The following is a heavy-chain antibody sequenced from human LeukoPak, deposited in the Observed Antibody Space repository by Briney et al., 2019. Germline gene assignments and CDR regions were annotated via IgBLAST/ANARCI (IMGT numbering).Heavy chain of an antibody. Sequence: ASVKVSCKASGYTFTSYYMHWVRQAPGHGLEWMGIINPSGGSTSNAQKFQGRITMTRDTSTSTVYMELSSLRSEDTAVYYCARDPNTHYDILTGFHHFDCWGQGTLVTVSS. CDR2: INPSGGST. J-gene: IGHJ4*02. CDR1: GYTFTSYY. V-gene: IGHV1-46*01. CDR3: ARDPNTHYDILTGFHHFDC. D-gene: IGHD3-9*01.